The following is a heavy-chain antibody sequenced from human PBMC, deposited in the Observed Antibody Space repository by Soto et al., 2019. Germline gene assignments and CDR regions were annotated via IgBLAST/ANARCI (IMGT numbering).Heavy chain of an antibody. D-gene: IGHD5-18*01. CDR1: GGTFSSYA. V-gene: IGHV1-69*12. CDR3: ATGAGGYRYGYGNY. CDR2: IIPIFGTA. J-gene: IGHJ4*02. Sequence: QVQLVQSGAEVKKPGSSVKVSCKASGGTFSSYAISWVRQAPGQGLEWMGGIIPIFGTANYAQKFQGRVTSPAEESTSTAYMELRSLRSEDAAVDYCATGAGGYRYGYGNYWGQGTLVTVSS.